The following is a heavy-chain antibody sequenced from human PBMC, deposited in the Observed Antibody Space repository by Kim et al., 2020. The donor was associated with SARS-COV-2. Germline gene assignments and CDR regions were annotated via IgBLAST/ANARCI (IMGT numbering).Heavy chain of an antibody. Sequence: QGRVTITRDTSASTAYMELSSLRSEDTAVYYCARTGVVTPMRYYYYGMDVWGQGTTVTVSS. J-gene: IGHJ6*02. D-gene: IGHD3-3*01. V-gene: IGHV1-3*01. CDR3: ARTGVVTPMRYYYYGMDV.